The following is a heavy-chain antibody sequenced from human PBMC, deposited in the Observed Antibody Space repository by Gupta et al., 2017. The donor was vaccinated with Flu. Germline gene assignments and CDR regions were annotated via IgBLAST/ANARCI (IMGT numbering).Heavy chain of an antibody. J-gene: IGHJ4*02. CDR2: IYYSGIT. D-gene: IGHD3-22*01. Sequence: QLQLQESGPGLVKPSETLSLTCTVSGGSISSGDYFWGWIRQPPGKGLEWIGSIYYSGITYYNPSLKSRVTMSLDTSKNQFSLKLSSVTAADTAVYYWARRAYFDSGFLYYFDYWGQGTLVTVSS. CDR3: ARRAYFDSGFLYYFDY. V-gene: IGHV4-39*01. CDR1: GGSISSGDYF.